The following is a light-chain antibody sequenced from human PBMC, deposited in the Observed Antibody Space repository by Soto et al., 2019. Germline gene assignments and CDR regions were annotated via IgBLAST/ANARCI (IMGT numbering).Light chain of an antibody. CDR1: QDVSRY. Sequence: DIQLTQSPSFLSASVGARVTITCRASQDVSRYLAWYQQKPGKAPNLLIYAASTLRSGVPSRLSGSGSETEFTLTISSLQPEDFATYYCQQLNSYVFAFGPGTKVDIK. V-gene: IGKV1-9*01. CDR3: QQLNSYVFA. CDR2: AAS. J-gene: IGKJ3*01.